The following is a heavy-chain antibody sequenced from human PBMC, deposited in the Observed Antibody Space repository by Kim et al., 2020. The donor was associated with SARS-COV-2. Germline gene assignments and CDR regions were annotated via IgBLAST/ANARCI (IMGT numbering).Heavy chain of an antibody. CDR3: AKDRASYDLLTGCDN. D-gene: IGHD3-9*01. V-gene: IGHV3-33*06. J-gene: IGHJ4*02. CDR1: GFSFSNYA. Sequence: GGSLRLSCAASGFSFSNYAIHWVRQAPGKGLEWVAVIWHDGINIYYSDSVKGRFTISRDNSKNTVYLQMNSLRAEDTAVYYCAKDRASYDLLTGCDNWGQGTLVTVSS. CDR2: IWHDGINI.